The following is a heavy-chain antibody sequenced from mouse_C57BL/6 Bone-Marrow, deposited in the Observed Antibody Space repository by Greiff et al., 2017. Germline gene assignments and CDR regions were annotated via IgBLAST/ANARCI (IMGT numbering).Heavy chain of an antibody. Sequence: EVQLVASGGGLVKPGGSLKLSCAASGFTFSDYGMHWVRQAPEKGLEWVAYISSGSSTIYYADTVKGRFTISRDNAKNNLFLQMTSLRSEDTAMYYCARYLGDYWGQGTTLTVSS. CDR2: ISSGSSTI. CDR1: GFTFSDYG. J-gene: IGHJ2*01. CDR3: ARYLGDY. V-gene: IGHV5-17*01. D-gene: IGHD3-3*01.